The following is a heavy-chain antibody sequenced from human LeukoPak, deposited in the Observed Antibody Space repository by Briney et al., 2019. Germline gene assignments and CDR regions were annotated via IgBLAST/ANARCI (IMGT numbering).Heavy chain of an antibody. Sequence: SETLSLTCAVYGGSFSGYYWSWIRQPPGKGLEWIGEINHSGSTNYNPSLKSRVTISVDTSKNQFSLKLSSVTAADTAVYYCARDLLYYYGSGSYFDYWGQGTLVTVSS. J-gene: IGHJ4*02. CDR3: ARDLLYYYGSGSYFDY. D-gene: IGHD3-10*01. CDR2: INHSGST. V-gene: IGHV4-34*01. CDR1: GGSFSGYY.